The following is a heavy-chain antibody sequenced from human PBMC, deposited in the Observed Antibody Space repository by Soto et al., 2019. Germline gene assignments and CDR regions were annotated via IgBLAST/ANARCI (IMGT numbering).Heavy chain of an antibody. CDR3: ARGPPTGGVLEELHLGHS. Sequence: EPFCLSCAAFGGSFSGYYWSWNRQPPGKGVEWIGEITHSGSTHYNPSLKGRVTISVDTSKNQFSLKLSSVTAAGTAGYYCARGPPTGGVLEELHLGHSGGHATPVLASA. CDR1: GGSFSGYY. D-gene: IGHD1-26*01. V-gene: IGHV4-34*01. J-gene: IGHJ4*01. CDR2: ITHSGST.